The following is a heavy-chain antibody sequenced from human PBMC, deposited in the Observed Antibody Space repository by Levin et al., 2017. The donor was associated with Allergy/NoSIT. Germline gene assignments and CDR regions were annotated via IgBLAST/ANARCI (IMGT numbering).Heavy chain of an antibody. J-gene: IGHJ5*02. CDR2: IYHSGST. Sequence: SETLSLTCAVSGGSISSSNWWSWVRQPPGKGLEWIGEIYHSGSTNYNPSLKSRVTISVDKSKNQFSLKLSSVTAADTAVYYCARALLGGLFDILTGLGSWFDPWGQGTLVTVSS. D-gene: IGHD3-9*01. CDR3: ARALLGGLFDILTGLGSWFDP. V-gene: IGHV4-4*02. CDR1: GGSISSSNW.